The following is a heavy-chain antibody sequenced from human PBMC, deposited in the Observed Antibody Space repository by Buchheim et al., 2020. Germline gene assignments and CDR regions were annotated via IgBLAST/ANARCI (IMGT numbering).Heavy chain of an antibody. V-gene: IGHV1-46*01. Sequence: QVQLVQSGAEVKKPGASVKVSCKASGYTFTSYYMHWVRQAPGQGLEWMGIINPSGGSTSYAQKFQGRVTMTRDTSTSTVYMELSSLRSEDTAVYYCASRYCSGGSCYSPYYYYYGMDVWGQGTT. J-gene: IGHJ6*02. CDR1: GYTFTSYY. CDR3: ASRYCSGGSCYSPYYYYYGMDV. D-gene: IGHD2-15*01. CDR2: INPSGGST.